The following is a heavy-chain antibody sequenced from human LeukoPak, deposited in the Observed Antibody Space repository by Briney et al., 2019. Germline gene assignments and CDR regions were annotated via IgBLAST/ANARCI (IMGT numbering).Heavy chain of an antibody. D-gene: IGHD6-13*01. V-gene: IGHV1-2*02. CDR1: GYTFTGYY. CDR3: ASFGYSSSWYYFDY. Sequence: ASVKVSCKASGYTFTGYYMHWARQAPGQGLEWMGWINPNSGGTNYAQKFQGRVTMTRDTSINTAYMELSRLRSDDTAVYYCASFGYSSSWYYFDYWGQGTLVTVSS. CDR2: INPNSGGT. J-gene: IGHJ4*02.